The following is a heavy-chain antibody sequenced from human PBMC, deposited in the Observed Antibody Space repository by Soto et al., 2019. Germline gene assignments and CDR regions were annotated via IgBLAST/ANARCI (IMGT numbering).Heavy chain of an antibody. CDR1: GFTFSSYG. D-gene: IGHD3-10*01. Sequence: QVQLVESGGGVVQPGRSLRLSCAASGFTFSSYGMHWVRQAPGKGLERVAVISYDGSNKYYADSVKGRFTISRDNSKNTLYLQMNSLRAKDTAVYYCAKDRGSYYYYMDVCGKGTTVTVSS. V-gene: IGHV3-30*18. J-gene: IGHJ6*03. CDR2: ISYDGSNK. CDR3: AKDRGSYYYYMDV.